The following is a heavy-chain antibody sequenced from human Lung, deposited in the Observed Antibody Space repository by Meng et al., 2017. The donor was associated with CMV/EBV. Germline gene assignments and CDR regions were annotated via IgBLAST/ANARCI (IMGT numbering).Heavy chain of an antibody. V-gene: IGHV3-7*01. D-gene: IGHD3-22*01. CDR3: VTTYYYDDSDYP. CDR2: VKADGTEN. Sequence: GGSLRLXCAASGFAFSNYWITWVRQAPGKGLEWVGNVKADGTENQYADSVKGRFSISRDNSKNSAYLHMNSVRAEDTAVYYCVTTYYYDDSDYPSGQGTLVTVSS. J-gene: IGHJ5*02. CDR1: GFAFSNYW.